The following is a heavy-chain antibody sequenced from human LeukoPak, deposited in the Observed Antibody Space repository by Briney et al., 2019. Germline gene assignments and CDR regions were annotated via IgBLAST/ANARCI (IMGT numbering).Heavy chain of an antibody. J-gene: IGHJ2*01. V-gene: IGHV4-59*01. CDR1: GGSISGYY. Sequence: PSETLSLTCTVSGGSISGYYWSWIRQPPGKGLEWIGYIYYSGSTNYNPSLKSRVTISVDTSKNQFSLKLSSVTAADTAVYYCARPPEGRRTHWYFDLWGRGTLVTVSS. CDR2: IYYSGST. D-gene: IGHD1-1*01. CDR3: ARPPEGRRTHWYFDL.